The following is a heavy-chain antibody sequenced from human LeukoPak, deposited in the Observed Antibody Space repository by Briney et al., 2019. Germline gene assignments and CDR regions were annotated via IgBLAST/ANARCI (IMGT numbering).Heavy chain of an antibody. D-gene: IGHD3-22*01. CDR1: GFTISSNY. CDR3: AKDLSYYDSSGYSIGRYLGQSFYYYYGMDV. V-gene: IGHV3-53*01. J-gene: IGHJ6*02. CDR2: VYSDVRT. Sequence: GGSLSLSRAASGFTISSNYMSWVRQAPGKGLKGVSVVYSDVRTYYANPVKGRFTISRHNSKNTLYLQMNSLRAEDTAVYYCAKDLSYYDSSGYSIGRYLGQSFYYYYGMDVWGQGTTVTVSS.